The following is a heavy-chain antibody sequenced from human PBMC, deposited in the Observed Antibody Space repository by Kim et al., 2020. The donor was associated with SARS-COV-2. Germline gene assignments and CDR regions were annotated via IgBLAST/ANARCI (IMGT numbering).Heavy chain of an antibody. J-gene: IGHJ4*02. CDR3: AREPYSGSYYYFDY. V-gene: IGHV1-69*01. Sequence: AQKFQGRVTITADESTSTAYMELSSLRSEDMAVYYCAREPYSGSYYYFDYWGQGTLVTVSS. D-gene: IGHD1-26*01.